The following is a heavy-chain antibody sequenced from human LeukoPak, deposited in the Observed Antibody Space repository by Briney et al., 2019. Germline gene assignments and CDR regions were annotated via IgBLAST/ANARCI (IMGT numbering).Heavy chain of an antibody. J-gene: IGHJ4*02. V-gene: IGHV4-34*01. CDR1: GGSFSGYY. D-gene: IGHD4-17*01. CDR3: ARASYGDYGGLDY. Sequence: PSETLSLTCAVYGGSFSGYYWSWIRQPPGKGLEWIGEINHSGSTNYNPSLKSRVTISVDTSKNQFSLKLSSVTAADTAVYYCARASYGDYGGLDYWGQGTLVTVSS. CDR2: INHSGST.